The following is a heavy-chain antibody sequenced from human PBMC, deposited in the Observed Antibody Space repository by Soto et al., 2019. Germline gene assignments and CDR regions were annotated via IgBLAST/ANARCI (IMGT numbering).Heavy chain of an antibody. J-gene: IGHJ4*02. V-gene: IGHV1-18*01. CDR3: ARAYCSGGSCYLDS. Sequence: QVQLVQSGGEVKKPGAAVKVSCKASGYTFTTFGIGWVRQAPGQELEWMGWISAYSGNTEYPQKLQGRVTMTIDTSTSTTYMELRSLRSDETAVYYCARAYCSGGSCYLDSWGQGALVTVSS. D-gene: IGHD2-15*01. CDR2: ISAYSGNT. CDR1: GYTFTTFG.